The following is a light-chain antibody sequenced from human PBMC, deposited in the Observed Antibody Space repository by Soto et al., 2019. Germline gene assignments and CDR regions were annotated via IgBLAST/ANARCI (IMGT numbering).Light chain of an antibody. CDR2: EGS. Sequence: QSVLTQPASVSGSPGQSITISCTGTSSDIGSYNLVSWYQQFPDKAPKLIIFEGSKRPSGVSNRFSGSKSGNTASLTISRLQAEDEADYHCCSYAGTTNFVVFGGGTKVTVL. V-gene: IGLV2-23*03. CDR3: CSYAGTTNFVV. J-gene: IGLJ2*01. CDR1: SSDIGSYNL.